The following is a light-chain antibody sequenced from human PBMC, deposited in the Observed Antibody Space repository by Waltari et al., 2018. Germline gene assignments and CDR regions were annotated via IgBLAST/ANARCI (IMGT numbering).Light chain of an antibody. V-gene: IGKV3-11*01. J-gene: IGKJ1*01. CDR3: QQRGNWPRT. CDR1: QTVSTY. Sequence: EIVLTRSPATLSLSPGERATLSCRASQTVSTYLAWYQHKPGQAPRLLIYDASNRASDIPARFSGSGSGTDFTLTISSLEPEDVAVYYCQQRGNWPRTFGQGTKVEIK. CDR2: DAS.